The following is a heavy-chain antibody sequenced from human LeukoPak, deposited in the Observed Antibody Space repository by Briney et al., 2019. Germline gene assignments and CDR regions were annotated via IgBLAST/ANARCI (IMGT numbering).Heavy chain of an antibody. CDR2: IYYSGST. J-gene: IGHJ4*02. V-gene: IGHV4-59*02. CDR1: GGSVSSYY. CDR3: ARGVGYCSGGSCFPFYY. Sequence: PSETLSLTCTVSGGSVSSYYWSWIRQPPGKGLEWIGYIYYSGSTNYNPSLKSRVTISVDTSRNQFSLKLSSVTAADTAVYYCARGVGYCSGGSCFPFYYWGQGTLVTVSS. D-gene: IGHD2-15*01.